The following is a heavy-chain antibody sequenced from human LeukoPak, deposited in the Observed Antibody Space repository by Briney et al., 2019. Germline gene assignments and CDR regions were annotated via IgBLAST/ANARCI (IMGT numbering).Heavy chain of an antibody. D-gene: IGHD3-22*01. J-gene: IGHJ4*02. CDR3: ARASDSSGYYYVGYYFDY. CDR2: ISSSSSYI. CDR1: GFTFSSYS. V-gene: IGHV3-21*01. Sequence: SGGSLRLSCAASGFTFSSYSMNWVRQAPGKGLEWVSSISSSSSYIYYADSVKGRFTISRDNAKNSLYLQMNSLRAEDTAVYYCARASDSSGYYYVGYYFDYWGQGTLVTVSS.